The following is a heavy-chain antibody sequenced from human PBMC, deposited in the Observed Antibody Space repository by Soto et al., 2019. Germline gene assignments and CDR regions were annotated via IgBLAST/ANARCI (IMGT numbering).Heavy chain of an antibody. D-gene: IGHD3-16*01. Sequence: QVQLAQSTGEVKKPGASVRVSCKATGYTFIRYGIAWVRQAPGQGFEWMGWISPYSDNTVYGQKFQGRVTITADTSTRTVYLNLRGLKSDDTAVYYCARGGYYDNSWGKLSHYGLDVWGQGTSVSVSS. CDR3: ARGGYYDNSWGKLSHYGLDV. J-gene: IGHJ6*02. CDR1: GYTFIRYG. V-gene: IGHV1-18*01. CDR2: ISPYSDNT.